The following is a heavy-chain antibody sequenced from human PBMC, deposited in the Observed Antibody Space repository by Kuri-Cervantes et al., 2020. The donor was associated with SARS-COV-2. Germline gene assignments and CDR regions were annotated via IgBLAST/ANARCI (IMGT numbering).Heavy chain of an antibody. Sequence: PVKVSCKASGGTLRNYAISWVRQAPGQGLEWMGGIIPMFDSLNYAQKFQGRVTLTTDESTSTAYMELSSLTSEDTAVYYCARVTRYSSSSASDDYYYYMDVWGKGTTVTVSS. J-gene: IGHJ6*03. CDR3: ARVTRYSSSSASDDYYYYMDV. V-gene: IGHV1-69*05. D-gene: IGHD6-6*01. CDR2: IIPMFDSL. CDR1: GGTLRNYA.